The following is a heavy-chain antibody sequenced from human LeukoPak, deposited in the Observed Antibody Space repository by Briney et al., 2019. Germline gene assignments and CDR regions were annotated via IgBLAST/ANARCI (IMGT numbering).Heavy chain of an antibody. Sequence: SETLSLTCTVSGGSISSYYWSWIRQPPGKGLEWIGYIYYSGSTNYNPSLKSRVTISVDTSKNQFSLKLRSVTAADTAVYYCARLYGNYQNYFDYWGQGTLVTVSS. J-gene: IGHJ4*02. CDR3: ARLYGNYQNYFDY. V-gene: IGHV4-59*12. CDR2: IYYSGST. D-gene: IGHD1-7*01. CDR1: GGSISSYY.